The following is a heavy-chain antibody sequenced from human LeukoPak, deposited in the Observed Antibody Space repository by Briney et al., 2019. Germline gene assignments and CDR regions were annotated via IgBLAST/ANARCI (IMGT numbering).Heavy chain of an antibody. D-gene: IGHD6-13*01. Sequence: SETLSLTCTVSGGSISSYYWSWIRQPAGKGLEWIGRIYTSGSTNYDPSLKSRVTMSVDTSQNQFSLKLSSVTAADTAVYYCARDTPYRSSWYFSYSGQGTLVTVSS. CDR1: GGSISSYY. J-gene: IGHJ4*02. CDR2: IYTSGST. V-gene: IGHV4-4*07. CDR3: ARDTPYRSSWYFSY.